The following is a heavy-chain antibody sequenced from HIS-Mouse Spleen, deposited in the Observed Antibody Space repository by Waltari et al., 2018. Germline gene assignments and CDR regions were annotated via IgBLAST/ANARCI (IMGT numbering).Heavy chain of an antibody. CDR3: AREIPYSSSWYDWYFDL. D-gene: IGHD6-13*01. V-gene: IGHV4-39*07. CDR2: IYYSGST. Sequence: QLQLQESGPGLVKPSETRSLTCTVSGGSISSSSYSWGWFRQPPGKGLEWIGSIYYSGSTYYNPSLKSRVTISVDTSKNQFSLKLSSVTAADTAVYYCAREIPYSSSWYDWYFDLWGRGTLVTVSS. CDR1: GGSISSSSYS. J-gene: IGHJ2*01.